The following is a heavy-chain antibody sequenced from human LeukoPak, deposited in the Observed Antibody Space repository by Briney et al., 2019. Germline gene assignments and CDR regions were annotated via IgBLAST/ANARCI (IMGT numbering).Heavy chain of an antibody. CDR2: IYYSGST. J-gene: IGHJ4*02. Sequence: PSETLSLTCTVSGGSISSGDYYWSWIRQPPGKGLEWIGSIYYSGSTYYNPSLKSRVTISVDTSKNLFSLKLSSVTAADTAVYYCARHYCSGGSCYFDYWGQGTLVTVSS. CDR1: GGSISSGDYY. D-gene: IGHD2-15*01. CDR3: ARHYCSGGSCYFDY. V-gene: IGHV4-39*01.